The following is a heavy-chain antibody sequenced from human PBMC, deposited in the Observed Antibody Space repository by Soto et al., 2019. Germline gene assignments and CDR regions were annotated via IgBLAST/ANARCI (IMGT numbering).Heavy chain of an antibody. J-gene: IGHJ6*02. CDR3: AREISLIAVAGTVSYYYGMDV. D-gene: IGHD6-19*01. V-gene: IGHV3-48*02. CDR1: GFTFSSYS. Sequence: GGSLRLSCAASGFTFSSYSMNWVRQAPGKGLEWVSYISSSSSTIYYADSVKGRFTISRDNAKNSLYLQMNSLRDEDTAVYYCAREISLIAVAGTVSYYYGMDVWGQGTTVTVSS. CDR2: ISSSSSTI.